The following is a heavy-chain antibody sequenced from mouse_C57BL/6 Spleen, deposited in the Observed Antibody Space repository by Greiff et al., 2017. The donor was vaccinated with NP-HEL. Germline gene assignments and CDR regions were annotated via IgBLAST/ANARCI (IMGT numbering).Heavy chain of an antibody. D-gene: IGHD1-1*01. V-gene: IGHV14-2*01. CDR3: AIYYYGSSPYYAMDY. Sequence: VQLKQSGAELVKPGASVKLSCTASGFNIKDYYMHWVKQRTEQGLEWIGRIDPEDGETKYAPKFQGKATITADTSSNTAYLQLSSLTSEDTAVYYCAIYYYGSSPYYAMDYWGQGTSVTVSS. CDR2: IDPEDGET. J-gene: IGHJ4*01. CDR1: GFNIKDYY.